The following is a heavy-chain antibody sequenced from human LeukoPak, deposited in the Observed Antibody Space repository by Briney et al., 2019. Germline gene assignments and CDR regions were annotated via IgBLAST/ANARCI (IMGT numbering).Heavy chain of an antibody. D-gene: IGHD1-1*01. V-gene: IGHV1-18*01. J-gene: IGHJ4*02. Sequence: GASVKVSCKASGYTFTSYGISWVRQAPGQGLEWMGWISGYNGNTNYAQKIQGRVTMTTDTSTSTAYMELRSLRSDDTAMYYCARGLAETRLHLPLDHWGQGTLVTVSS. CDR1: GYTFTSYG. CDR3: ARGLAETRLHLPLDH. CDR2: ISGYNGNT.